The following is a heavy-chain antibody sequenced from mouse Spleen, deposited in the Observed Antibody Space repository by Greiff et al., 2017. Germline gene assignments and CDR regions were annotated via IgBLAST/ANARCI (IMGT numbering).Heavy chain of an antibody. CDR1: GFTFSSYA. Sequence: EVQGVESGGGLVKPGGSLKLSCAASGFTFSSYAMSWVRQTPEKRLEWVAAINSNGGSTYYPDTVKDRFTISRDNAKNTLYLQMSSLRSEDTALYYCARRYYYAMDYWGQGTSVTVSS. CDR2: INSNGGST. J-gene: IGHJ4*01. CDR3: ARRYYYAMDY. V-gene: IGHV5-6-2*01.